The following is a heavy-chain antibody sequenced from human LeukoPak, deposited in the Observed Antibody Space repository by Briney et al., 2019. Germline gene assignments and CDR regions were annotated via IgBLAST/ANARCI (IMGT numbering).Heavy chain of an antibody. D-gene: IGHD3-16*02. CDR2: ISWNSGSI. CDR3: AKDISRSDYVWGSYRYTAFDI. Sequence: GGSLRLSCAASGFTFDDYAMHWVRQAPGKGLEGVSGISWNSGSICYADSGKGRFTISRDNAKNSLYLQMNSLRAEDMALYYCAKDISRSDYVWGSYRYTAFDIWGQGTMVTVSS. J-gene: IGHJ3*02. CDR1: GFTFDDYA. V-gene: IGHV3-9*03.